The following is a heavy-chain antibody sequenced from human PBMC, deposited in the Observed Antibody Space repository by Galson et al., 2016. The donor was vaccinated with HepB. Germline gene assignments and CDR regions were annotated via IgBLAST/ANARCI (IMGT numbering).Heavy chain of an antibody. CDR2: IDPTASYS. V-gene: IGHV5-10-1*01. Sequence: QSGAEVKKPGESLRISCKGSGYSFTNYWINWVRQMPGKGLEWMGRIDPTASYSDYSPSFQGHVTISTDKSITTAYLQWSSLKASDTAMYYCARLDSSGYNSNWGQGTLVTVSS. D-gene: IGHD3-22*01. CDR3: ARLDSSGYNSN. J-gene: IGHJ4*02. CDR1: GYSFTNYW.